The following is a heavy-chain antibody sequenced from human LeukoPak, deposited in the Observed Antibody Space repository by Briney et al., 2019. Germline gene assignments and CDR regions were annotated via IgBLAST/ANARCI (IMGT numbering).Heavy chain of an antibody. CDR3: ARLVDTAMVPFDY. J-gene: IGHJ4*02. Sequence: PSETLSLTCTVSGGSISSYYWSWIRQPPGKRLEWIGYIYYSGSTNYNPSLKSRVTISVDTSRNQFSLKLSSVTAADTAVYYCARLVDTAMVPFDYWGQGTLVTVSS. D-gene: IGHD5-18*01. CDR2: IYYSGST. CDR1: GGSISSYY. V-gene: IGHV4-59*08.